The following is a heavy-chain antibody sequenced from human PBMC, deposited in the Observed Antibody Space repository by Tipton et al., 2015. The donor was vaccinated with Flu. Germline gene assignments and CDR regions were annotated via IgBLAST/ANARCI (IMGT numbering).Heavy chain of an antibody. CDR2: ISVYNDNT. CDR1: GFIFTNYG. J-gene: IGHJ4*02. Sequence: QLVQSGGEVKKPGASVKISCKASGFIFTNYGISWVRQAPGQGLEWMGWISVYNDNTKFAQKFRDRVTMITDTSTTTAYMELRSLRSDDTAVYYCGRAGPRRGTIIHFDYWGQGTLVTVSS. V-gene: IGHV1-18*01. CDR3: GRAGPRRGTIIHFDY. D-gene: IGHD5-12*01.